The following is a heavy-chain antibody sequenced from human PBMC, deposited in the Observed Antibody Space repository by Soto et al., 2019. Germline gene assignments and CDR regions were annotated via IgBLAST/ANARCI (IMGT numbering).Heavy chain of an antibody. CDR2: ISGSGGNT. CDR3: AKRDGDTGSFNYYYGMDV. V-gene: IGHV3-23*01. Sequence: PGGSLRLSCAASGFTFSSYAMSWVRQAPGKGLEWVSAISGSGGNTHSADSVKGRFTISRDNSKNTLYLQMKSLTAEDTAVYYCAKRDGDTGSFNYYYGMDVWGQGTTVTVSS. D-gene: IGHD3-10*01. J-gene: IGHJ6*02. CDR1: GFTFSSYA.